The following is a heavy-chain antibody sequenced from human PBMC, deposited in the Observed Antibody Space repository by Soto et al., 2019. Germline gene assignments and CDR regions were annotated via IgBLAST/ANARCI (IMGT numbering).Heavy chain of an antibody. V-gene: IGHV1-69*13. J-gene: IGHJ4*02. CDR1: GYTFTSYG. CDR3: ARDRNWNDLGFGFDY. Sequence: SVKVSCKASGYTFTSYGISWVRQAPGQGLEWMGGIIPIFGTANYAQKFQGRVTITADESTSTAYMELSSLRSEDTAVYYCARDRNWNDLGFGFDYWGQGTLVTVSS. CDR2: IIPIFGTA. D-gene: IGHD1-1*01.